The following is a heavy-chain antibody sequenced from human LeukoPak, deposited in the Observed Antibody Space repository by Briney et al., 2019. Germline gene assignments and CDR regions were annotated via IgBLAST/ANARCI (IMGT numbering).Heavy chain of an antibody. CDR3: ARGGDSSGLNRFAY. Sequence: ASVKVSCKASGYTFTSYGISWVRQAPGQGLEWMGWISTYNGNTNYAQKRQGRVTMTRDTSTSTAYMELRSLRSDDTAVYYCARGGDSSGLNRFAYWGQGTLVTVSS. CDR2: ISTYNGNT. CDR1: GYTFTSYG. V-gene: IGHV1-18*01. J-gene: IGHJ4*02. D-gene: IGHD3-22*01.